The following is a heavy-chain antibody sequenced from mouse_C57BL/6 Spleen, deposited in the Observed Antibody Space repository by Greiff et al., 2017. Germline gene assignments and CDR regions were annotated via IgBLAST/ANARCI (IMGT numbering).Heavy chain of an antibody. CDR1: GYTFTDYN. D-gene: IGHD1-1*01. CDR3: ARSGSSFDY. J-gene: IGHJ2*01. V-gene: IGHV1-22*01. CDR2: INPNNGGT. Sequence: EVQVVESGPELVKPGASVKMSCKASGYTFTDYNMHWVKQSHGKSLEWIGYINPNNGGTSYNQKFKGKATLTVNKSSSTAYMELRSLTSEDSAVYCCARSGSSFDYWGQGTTLTVSS.